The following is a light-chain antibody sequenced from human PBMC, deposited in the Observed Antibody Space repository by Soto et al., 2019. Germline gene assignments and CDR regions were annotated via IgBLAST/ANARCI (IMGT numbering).Light chain of an antibody. CDR1: QSLLHSNGYNY. V-gene: IGKV2-28*01. CDR3: MQALQTPRT. J-gene: IGKJ2*01. CDR2: LGS. Sequence: DIVMTQSPLSLPVTPGEPASISCRSSQSLLHSNGYNYLDWYLQKPGQSPQLLIYLGSNRASGVPDRFSGSGSGTDFTLKISRVEAADVGVYYCMQALQTPRTFGQGTKLEIK.